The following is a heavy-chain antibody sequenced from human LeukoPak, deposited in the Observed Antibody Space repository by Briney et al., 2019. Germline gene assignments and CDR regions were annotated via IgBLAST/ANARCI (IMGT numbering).Heavy chain of an antibody. V-gene: IGHV1-8*01. D-gene: IGHD3-9*01. Sequence: GASVKVSCKASGYTFTNYDINWVRQATGQGLEWLGWMNPDTGNTGSAQKFQGRVTMTRNTSISTAYMELSSLRSDDTAVYYCARSPNRYYDIWTGYYNIWFDPWGQGTLVTVSS. CDR2: MNPDTGNT. CDR3: ARSPNRYYDIWTGYYNIWFDP. J-gene: IGHJ5*02. CDR1: GYTFTNYD.